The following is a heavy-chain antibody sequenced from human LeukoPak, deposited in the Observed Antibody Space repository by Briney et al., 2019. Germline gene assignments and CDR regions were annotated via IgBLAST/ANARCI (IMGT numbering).Heavy chain of an antibody. CDR2: ISSSSSTI. V-gene: IGHV3-48*01. CDR1: GFTFSSYS. Sequence: GGSLRLSCAASGFTFSSYSMNWVRQAPGKGLEWVSYISSSSSTIYYADSVKGRFTISRDNSKNTLYLQMNSLRAEDTAVYYCAKFATIAAAGTEFDYWGQGTLVTVSS. CDR3: AKFATIAAAGTEFDY. J-gene: IGHJ4*02. D-gene: IGHD6-13*01.